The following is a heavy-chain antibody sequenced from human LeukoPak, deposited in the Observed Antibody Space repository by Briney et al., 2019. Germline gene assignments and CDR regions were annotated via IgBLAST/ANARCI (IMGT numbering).Heavy chain of an antibody. Sequence: GGSLRLSCAASGFTFDDYAMHWVRHAPGKGLEWVSGISWNSGSIGYADSVKGRFTISRDNAKNSLYLQMNSLRAEDTALYYCAKGTEYSSSSGWFDPWGQGTLVTVSS. V-gene: IGHV3-9*01. CDR3: AKGTEYSSSSGWFDP. CDR2: ISWNSGSI. D-gene: IGHD6-6*01. J-gene: IGHJ5*02. CDR1: GFTFDDYA.